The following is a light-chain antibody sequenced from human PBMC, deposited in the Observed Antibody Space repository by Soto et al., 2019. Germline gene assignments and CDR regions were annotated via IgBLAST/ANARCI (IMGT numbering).Light chain of an antibody. CDR1: QSVLYSSNNKNY. J-gene: IGKJ4*01. CDR3: QQYYSTPLT. V-gene: IGKV4-1*01. Sequence: DIVMTQSPDSLAVSLGERATINCKSSQSVLYSSNNKNYLAWYQQKPGQPPQLLIYWASTRESGVPYRFSGSGSGTDFTLTISSLQAEDVAVYYCQQYYSTPLTFGGGTKVEIK. CDR2: WAS.